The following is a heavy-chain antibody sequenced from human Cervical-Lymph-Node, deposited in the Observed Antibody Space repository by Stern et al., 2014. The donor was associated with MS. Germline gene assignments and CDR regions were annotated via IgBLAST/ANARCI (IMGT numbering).Heavy chain of an antibody. V-gene: IGHV1-46*01. CDR1: GYTFTTYY. Sequence: VQLVESGADMKKPGASVKVSCKASGYTFTTYYIHWVRQAPGEGLQWMGSISPGSGSTNYAQNCQGRVTMTSDTSTSTVYLELSRLRSDDTALYFCARAVSYGGNFFDFWGQGTLVTVSS. CDR2: ISPGSGST. J-gene: IGHJ4*02. D-gene: IGHD3-10*01. CDR3: ARAVSYGGNFFDF.